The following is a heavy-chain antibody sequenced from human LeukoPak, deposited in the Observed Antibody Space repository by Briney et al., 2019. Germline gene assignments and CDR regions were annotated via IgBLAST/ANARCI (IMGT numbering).Heavy chain of an antibody. D-gene: IGHD4-17*01. J-gene: IGHJ6*02. CDR1: GGSISSGGYS. CDR2: IYHSGST. CDR3: ARGGPGDYYYGMDV. V-gene: IGHV4-30-2*01. Sequence: SQTLSLTCAVSGGSISSGGYSWSWIRQPPGKGLEWIGYIYHSGSTYYNPSLKSRVTISVDRYKNQFSLKLSSVTAADTAVYYCARGGPGDYYYGMDVWGQGTTVTVSS.